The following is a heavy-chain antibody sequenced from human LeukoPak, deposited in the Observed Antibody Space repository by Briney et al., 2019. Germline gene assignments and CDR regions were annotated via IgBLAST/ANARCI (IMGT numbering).Heavy chain of an antibody. J-gene: IGHJ4*02. D-gene: IGHD2-2*02. CDR3: ALNGTPVVPAAIGDY. Sequence: GSSVKVSCKASGGTFSSYAISWVRQAPGQGLEWMGGIIPIFGTANYAQKFQGRVTITADESTSTAYMELSSLRSEDTAVYYCALNGTPVVPAAIGDYWGQGTLVTVSS. V-gene: IGHV1-69*01. CDR2: IIPIFGTA. CDR1: GGTFSSYA.